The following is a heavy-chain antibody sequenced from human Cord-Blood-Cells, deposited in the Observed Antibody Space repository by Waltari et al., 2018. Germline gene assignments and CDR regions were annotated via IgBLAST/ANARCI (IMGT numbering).Heavy chain of an antibody. Sequence: EVQLVESGGGLVKPGGSLRLSCAASGFTSSNAWMSWVRQAQGKGLEWVGRIKSKTDGGTTDYAAPVKGRFTISRDDSKNTLYLQMNSLKTEDTAVYYCTAGDSGSYYFDYWGQGTLVTVSS. CDR1: GFTSSNAW. V-gene: IGHV3-15*01. J-gene: IGHJ4*02. CDR2: IKSKTDGGTT. D-gene: IGHD1-26*01. CDR3: TAGDSGSYYFDY.